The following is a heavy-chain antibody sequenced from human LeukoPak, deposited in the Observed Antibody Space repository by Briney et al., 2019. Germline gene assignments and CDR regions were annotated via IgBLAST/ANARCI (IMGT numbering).Heavy chain of an antibody. CDR3: ARLPNDYSSDLL. Sequence: PSETLSLTCTVSGGSISSYYWSWIRQPPGKGLEWIGYIYYSGSTNYNPSLKSRVTISVDTSKNQFSLKLSSVTAADTAVYYCARLPNDYSSDLLWGQGTLVTVSS. V-gene: IGHV4-59*08. J-gene: IGHJ4*02. CDR1: GGSISSYY. D-gene: IGHD6-19*01. CDR2: IYYSGST.